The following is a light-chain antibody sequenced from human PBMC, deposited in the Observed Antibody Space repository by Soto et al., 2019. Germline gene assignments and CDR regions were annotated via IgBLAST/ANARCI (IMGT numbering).Light chain of an antibody. Sequence: EIVLTQSPGTLSLSPGERATLSCGASQSVSSSYLAWYQQKPGQAPRLLIYGASTRATGVPARFSGSGSATQFTLTISSLQSEDFGFYYCQQYHQWPVAFGGGTKVDIK. CDR3: QQYHQWPVA. CDR1: QSVSSSY. V-gene: IGKV3-15*01. CDR2: GAS. J-gene: IGKJ4*01.